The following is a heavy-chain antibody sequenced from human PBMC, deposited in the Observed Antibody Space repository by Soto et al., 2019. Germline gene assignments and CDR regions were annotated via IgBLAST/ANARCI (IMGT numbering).Heavy chain of an antibody. CDR1: EFTFSNYV. CDR3: ATRPAAGTLNY. D-gene: IGHD6-13*01. J-gene: IGHJ4*02. CDR2: ISASGAST. Sequence: PGGSLRLSCAASEFTFSNYVITWVRQAPGKGLEWVSAISASGASTYYADSVKGRFTISRDNSKNTVFLQMNRLGAEDTAMYYCATRPAAGTLNYWGQGTLVTVSS. V-gene: IGHV3-23*01.